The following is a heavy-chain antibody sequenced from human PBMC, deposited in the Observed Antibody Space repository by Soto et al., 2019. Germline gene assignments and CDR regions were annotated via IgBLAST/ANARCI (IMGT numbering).Heavy chain of an antibody. V-gene: IGHV3-11*01. Sequence: GGSLRLSCAASGFTFSDYYMSGIRQAPGKGLEWVSYISSSASTIYYADSVKGRFTISRDNAKNSLYLQMNSLSAEDKAVYYCARDKLGLSLCAFDLWGLGTMVTVS. D-gene: IGHD6-13*01. CDR1: GFTFSDYY. J-gene: IGHJ3*01. CDR3: ARDKLGLSLCAFDL. CDR2: ISSSASTI.